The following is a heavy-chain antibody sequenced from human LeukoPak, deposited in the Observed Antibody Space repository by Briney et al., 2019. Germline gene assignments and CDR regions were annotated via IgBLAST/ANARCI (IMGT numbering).Heavy chain of an antibody. Sequence: GGSLRLSCAASGFTFSRYWMSWVRQAPGKGLEWVANIKEDGSRNHYVDSVKGRSTISRDNAKSSLYLQMNSLRAEDTAVYYCARQLSGWYDADPYWGQGTLVTVSS. V-gene: IGHV3-7*05. CDR2: IKEDGSRN. CDR1: GFTFSRYW. D-gene: IGHD6-19*01. J-gene: IGHJ4*02. CDR3: ARQLSGWYDADPY.